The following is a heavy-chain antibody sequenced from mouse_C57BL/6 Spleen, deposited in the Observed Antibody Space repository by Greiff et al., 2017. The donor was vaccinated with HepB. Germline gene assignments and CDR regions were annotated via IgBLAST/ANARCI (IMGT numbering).Heavy chain of an antibody. CDR1: GYSFTGYF. CDR3: ARDYYAMDY. V-gene: IGHV1-20*01. Sequence: EVKLQESGPELVKPGDSVKISCKASGYSFTGYFMNWVMQSHGKSLEWIGRINPYNGDTFYNQKFKGKATLTVDKSSSTAHMELRSLTSEDSAVYYCARDYYAMDYWGQGTSVTVSS. J-gene: IGHJ4*01. CDR2: INPYNGDT.